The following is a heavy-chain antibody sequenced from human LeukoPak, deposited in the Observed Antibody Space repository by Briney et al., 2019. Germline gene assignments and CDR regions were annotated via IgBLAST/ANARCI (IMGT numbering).Heavy chain of an antibody. CDR3: ARGRGRRQLSLAWFDP. V-gene: IGHV1-18*01. CDR1: GYTFTSYG. D-gene: IGHD5-18*01. J-gene: IGHJ5*02. Sequence: ASVKVSCKASGYTFTSYGISWVRQAPGQGLEWMGWISAYNGNTNYAQKLQGRVTMTTDTSTSTAYMELRSLRSEDTAVYYCARGRGRRQLSLAWFDPWGQGTLVTVSS. CDR2: ISAYNGNT.